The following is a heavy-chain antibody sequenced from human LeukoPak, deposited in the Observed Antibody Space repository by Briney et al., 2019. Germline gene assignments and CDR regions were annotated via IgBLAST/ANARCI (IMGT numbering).Heavy chain of an antibody. D-gene: IGHD2-2*01. CDR1: GYTFTIYG. V-gene: IGHV1-18*04. J-gene: IGHJ4*02. Sequence: ASMKVSCKPSGYTFTIYGISWVRQAPGQGLEWMGWISAYNGNTNYAQKLHGRVTMTTDTSTSTAYMELRSLRSDDTAVYYCARDGALGPAGYCSSTSCRSGGIDYWGQGTLVTVSS. CDR3: ARDGALGPAGYCSSTSCRSGGIDY. CDR2: ISAYNGNT.